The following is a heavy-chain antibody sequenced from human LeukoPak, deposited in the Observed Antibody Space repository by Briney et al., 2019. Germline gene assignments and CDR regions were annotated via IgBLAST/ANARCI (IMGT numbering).Heavy chain of an antibody. CDR1: GFSFTSYW. V-gene: IGHV3-7*01. CDR3: ARDPGWSSFDI. Sequence: GGSLRLSCVASGFSFTSYWMSWVRQAPGKGLEFVANINQDAGTTNYVDSVKGRFTISRDNAENSLYLQMSSLRAEDTALYYCARDPGWSSFDIWGQGIMVPVSS. J-gene: IGHJ3*02. CDR2: INQDAGTT. D-gene: IGHD2-15*01.